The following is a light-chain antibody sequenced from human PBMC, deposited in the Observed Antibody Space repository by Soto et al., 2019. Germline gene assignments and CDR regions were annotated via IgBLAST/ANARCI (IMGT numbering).Light chain of an antibody. CDR2: EVS. J-gene: IGLJ2*01. V-gene: IGLV2-8*01. Sequence: QSVLTQPPSASGSPGQSVTVSCTGTSSDVGYYNYVSWYQQHPGKAPKLMIYEVSKRPSGVPDRFSGSKSGNTASLTVSGLQAEDEAGYFCSSYAGSFIWIFGGGTKLTVL. CDR3: SSYAGSFIWI. CDR1: SSDVGYYNY.